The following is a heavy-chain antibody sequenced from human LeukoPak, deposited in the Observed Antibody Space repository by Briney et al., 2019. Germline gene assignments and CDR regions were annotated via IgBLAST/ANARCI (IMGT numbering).Heavy chain of an antibody. CDR1: GFTFSSYA. CDR2: ISYSGSYI. V-gene: IGHV3-21*01. Sequence: PGGSLRLSCAASGFTFSSYAMSWVRQAPGKGLEWVSSISYSGSYIYFADSLKGRFTISRDNAKNSLYLQMNSLRAEDTAVYYCARNEDDAFDIWGQGTMVTVSS. J-gene: IGHJ3*02. D-gene: IGHD1-1*01. CDR3: ARNEDDAFDI.